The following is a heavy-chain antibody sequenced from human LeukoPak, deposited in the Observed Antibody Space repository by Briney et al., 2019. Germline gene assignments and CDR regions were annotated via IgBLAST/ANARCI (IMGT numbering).Heavy chain of an antibody. V-gene: IGHV3-23*01. J-gene: IGHJ4*02. CDR2: ISGSGGST. D-gene: IGHD5-24*01. CDR3: AKEVEMATISGGLNY. CDR1: GFTFSSYD. Sequence: PGGSLRLSCAASGFTFSSYDMNWVRQAPGKGLEWVSAISGSGGSTYYADSVKGRFTISRDNSKNTLYLQMNSLRAEDTAVHYCAKEVEMATISGGLNYWGQGTLVTVSS.